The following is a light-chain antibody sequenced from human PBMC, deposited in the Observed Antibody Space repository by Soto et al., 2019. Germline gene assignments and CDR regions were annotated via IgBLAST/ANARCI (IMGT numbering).Light chain of an antibody. J-gene: IGKJ1*01. V-gene: IGKV3-20*01. Sequence: VMTQSPATMSASKGERATLSCRASQSVGGNLAWYQQKPGQAPRLLIYGASSRATGIPDRFSGSGSGTDFTLTISRRDPEDFAGYYCQQYSSTLQKTFGQGTRVEIK. CDR3: QQYSSTLQKT. CDR1: QSVGGN. CDR2: GAS.